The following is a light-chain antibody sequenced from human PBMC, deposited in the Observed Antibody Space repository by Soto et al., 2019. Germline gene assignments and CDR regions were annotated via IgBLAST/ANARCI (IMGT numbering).Light chain of an antibody. J-gene: IGLJ3*02. V-gene: IGLV2-23*01. CDR3: CSYAFSSSLA. CDR1: SIDVGSYNL. CDR2: EGT. Sequence: QSALTQPASVSGSPGQSITISCTGTSIDVGSYNLVSWYQQHPGKAPKLIISEGTKRPSGVSDRFSGSKSGNTAALTISGLQAEDEADYYCCSYAFSSSLAFGGGTKLTVL.